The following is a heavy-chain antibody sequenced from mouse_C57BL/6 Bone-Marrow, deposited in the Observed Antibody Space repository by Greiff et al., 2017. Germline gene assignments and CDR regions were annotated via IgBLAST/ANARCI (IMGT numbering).Heavy chain of an antibody. CDR1: GYTFTSYW. Sequence: VQLQQPGAELVKPGASVKVSCKASGYTFTSYWMHWVKQRPGQGLEWIGRIHPSDSDTNYNQKFKGKDTLTVDKSSSTAYMQLSSLTSEDSAVYYCAILGVHYYAMDYWGQGTSVTVSS. J-gene: IGHJ4*01. D-gene: IGHD2-14*01. CDR3: AILGVHYYAMDY. V-gene: IGHV1-74*01. CDR2: IHPSDSDT.